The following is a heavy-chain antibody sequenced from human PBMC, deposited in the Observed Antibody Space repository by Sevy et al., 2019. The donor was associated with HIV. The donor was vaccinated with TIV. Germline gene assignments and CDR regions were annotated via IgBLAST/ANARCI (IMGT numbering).Heavy chain of an antibody. CDR2: ISAYNGNT. J-gene: IGHJ5*02. CDR3: ARAMIARDWFDP. V-gene: IGHV1-18*01. CDR1: GYTFTSYG. D-gene: IGHD3-22*01. Sequence: ASVKVSCKASGYTFTSYGISWVRQAPGQGLEWMGWISAYNGNTNYAQKLQGRVTMTTDTSTSTTYMELRSLRSDDTAVYYCARAMIARDWFDPWGQGTLVTVSS.